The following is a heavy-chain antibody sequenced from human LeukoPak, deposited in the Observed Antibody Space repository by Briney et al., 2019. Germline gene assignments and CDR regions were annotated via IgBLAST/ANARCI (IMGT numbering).Heavy chain of an antibody. CDR2: INPNSGGS. Sequence: ASVKVSCKASGYTFTGYYMHWVRQAPGQGLEWMGWINPNSGGSNYAQKFQGRVTMTRDTSISTAYMELSRLRSDDTAVYYCARAPLRFLEWLLPKLYNWFDPWGQGTLVTVSS. J-gene: IGHJ5*02. D-gene: IGHD3-3*01. CDR3: ARAPLRFLEWLLPKLYNWFDP. V-gene: IGHV1-2*02. CDR1: GYTFTGYY.